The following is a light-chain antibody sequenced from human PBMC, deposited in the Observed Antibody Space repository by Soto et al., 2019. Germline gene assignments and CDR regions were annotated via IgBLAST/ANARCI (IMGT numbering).Light chain of an antibody. CDR1: SSDIGTYNS. CDR2: AVN. Sequence: QSALTQPPSASGSPGQSVTISCTGTSSDIGTYNSVSWYQQHPGKVPKLIIYAVNKRPSGVPDRFSGSKSGNTASLTVSGLQAEDEGDYSCSSSTGSNNFVIFGGGTKLTVL. J-gene: IGLJ2*01. CDR3: SSSTGSNNFVI. V-gene: IGLV2-8*01.